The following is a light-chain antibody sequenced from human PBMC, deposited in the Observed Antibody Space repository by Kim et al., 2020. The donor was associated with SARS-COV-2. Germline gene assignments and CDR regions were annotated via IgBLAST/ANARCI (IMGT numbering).Light chain of an antibody. J-gene: IGKJ5*01. Sequence: PGARAPRSCRASQPLTIGQFALYQQKPGQAPRLLFYGASSRATGIPDRFSGSGSGTDFTLTISRLEPEDFAIYYCQQFASSPPYTFGQGTRLEIK. CDR3: QQFASSPPYT. CDR2: GAS. CDR1: QPLTIGQ. V-gene: IGKV3-20*01.